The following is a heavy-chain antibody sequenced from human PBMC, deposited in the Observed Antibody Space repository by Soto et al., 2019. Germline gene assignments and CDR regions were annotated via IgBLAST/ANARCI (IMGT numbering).Heavy chain of an antibody. CDR1: GYTFTSNC. J-gene: IGHJ6*02. CDR3: ARDPGIAVAGSDPYFYGMDV. V-gene: IGHV1-46*01. Sequence: ASVKVSCKASGYTFTSNCIHWVRQAAGEGLEWMGVINPIGGSTTYAQKFQGRVTMTRDTSTNTMYMELSTLTPEDTAVYYCARDPGIAVAGSDPYFYGMDVWGLGTTVTVS. D-gene: IGHD6-19*01. CDR2: INPIGGST.